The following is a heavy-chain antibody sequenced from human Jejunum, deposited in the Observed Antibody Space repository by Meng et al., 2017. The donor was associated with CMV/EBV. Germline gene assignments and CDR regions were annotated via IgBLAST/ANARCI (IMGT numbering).Heavy chain of an antibody. CDR2: ISYSGST. D-gene: IGHD3-16*01. J-gene: IGHJ4*02. Sequence: SGGSISNSNGRWIRQPPGKGLEWIGDISYSGSTNYDPSLKSRVTISVDTSKNQFSLKLISVTSADTAVYYCANSGGVSPRRRYFDYWGRGTLVTVSS. CDR3: ANSGGVSPRRRYFDY. CDR1: GGSISNSN. V-gene: IGHV4-59*01.